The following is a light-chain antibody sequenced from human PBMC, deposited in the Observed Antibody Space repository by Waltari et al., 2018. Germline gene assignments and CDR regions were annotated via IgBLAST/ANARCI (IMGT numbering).Light chain of an antibody. CDR1: QCVSVY. CDR2: DTS. CDR3: QQRSDWPVT. J-gene: IGKJ3*01. Sequence: EVVLTQSQAHLPLSPGDRAILSCRASQCVSVYLAWYQQKGGQAPRPLIYDTSKRGPGIPDRFSGSGSGTDFTLTISNLEPEDFAIYYCQQRSDWPVTFGPGTRLDIK. V-gene: IGKV3-11*01.